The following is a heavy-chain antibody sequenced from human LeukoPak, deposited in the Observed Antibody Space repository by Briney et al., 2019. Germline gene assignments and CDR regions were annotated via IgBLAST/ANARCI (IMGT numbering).Heavy chain of an antibody. V-gene: IGHV3-23*01. CDR1: GFTFSNYA. Sequence: GGSLRLSCAASGFTFSNYAVSWVRQAPGKGLEWVSTISGTGVNTYYADSVKGRFTISRDNSKNTLYLQMNSLRAKDTAVYYCAKRRDGYNAMDVWGKGTTVTVSS. J-gene: IGHJ6*04. D-gene: IGHD5-24*01. CDR3: AKRRDGYNAMDV. CDR2: ISGTGVNT.